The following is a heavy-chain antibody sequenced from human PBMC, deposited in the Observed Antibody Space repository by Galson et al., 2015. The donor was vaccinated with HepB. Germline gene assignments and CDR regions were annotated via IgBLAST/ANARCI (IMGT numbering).Heavy chain of an antibody. CDR1: GFTFSSYG. V-gene: IGHV3-30*18. CDR2: ISYDGSNK. J-gene: IGHJ3*02. D-gene: IGHD3-9*01. Sequence: SLRLSCAASGFTFSSYGMHWVRQAPGKGLEWVAVISYDGSNKYYADSVKGRFTISRDNSKNTLYLQMNSLRAEDTAVYYCAKTNTYYDIPGGASDIWGQGTMVTVPS. CDR3: AKTNTYYDIPGGASDI.